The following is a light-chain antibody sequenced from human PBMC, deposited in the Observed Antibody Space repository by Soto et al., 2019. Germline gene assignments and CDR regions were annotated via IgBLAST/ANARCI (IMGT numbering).Light chain of an antibody. CDR3: SSYAGDNNLV. CDR2: DVT. Sequence: QSVLTQPCSVSGSPGQSVTISCTGTISDVGGYNYVSWYQHHPGKAPKLLISDVTKRPSWVPDRFSGSKSGNTASLTISDLQAEDEADYYCSSYAGDNNLVFGGGTKLTVL. V-gene: IGLV2-11*01. CDR1: ISDVGGYNY. J-gene: IGLJ2*01.